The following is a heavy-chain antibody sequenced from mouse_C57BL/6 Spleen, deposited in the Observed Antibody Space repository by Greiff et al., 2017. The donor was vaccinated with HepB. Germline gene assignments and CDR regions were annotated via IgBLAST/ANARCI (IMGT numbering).Heavy chain of an antibody. CDR1: GYAFSSYW. D-gene: IGHD4-1*01. J-gene: IGHJ4*01. CDR2: IYPGDGDT. V-gene: IGHV1-80*01. Sequence: VQLQQSGAELVKPGASVKISCKASGYAFSSYWMNWVKQRPGKGLEWIGQIYPGDGDTNYNGKFKGKATLTADKSSSTAYMQLSSLTSEDSAVYFCALTGTDYAMDYWGQGTSVTVSS. CDR3: ALTGTDYAMDY.